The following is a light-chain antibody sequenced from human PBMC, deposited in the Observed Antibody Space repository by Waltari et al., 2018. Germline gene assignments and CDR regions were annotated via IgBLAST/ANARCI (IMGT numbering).Light chain of an antibody. CDR1: KIESKS. J-gene: IGLJ1*01. Sequence: SYVLTQPPSVSVAPGETARLTCGGNKIESKSVNWYRKRPGQAPVLVISYDSDRPSGIPDRLSGSNSGNTATLTISRVEAGDEADYYCQVWDANTDPGVFGTGTEVTVL. V-gene: IGLV3-21*01. CDR3: QVWDANTDPGV. CDR2: YDS.